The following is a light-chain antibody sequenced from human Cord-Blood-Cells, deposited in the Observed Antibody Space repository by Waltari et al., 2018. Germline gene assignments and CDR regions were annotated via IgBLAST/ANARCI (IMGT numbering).Light chain of an antibody. CDR1: SLDVGGYNY. J-gene: IGLJ3*02. CDR3: SSYTSSSTQV. V-gene: IGLV2-14*01. Sequence: ALTQPAPVSGYRGQALTIARTGTSLDVGGYNYVSSYQQHPGKAPKLMIYEVSNRPSGVSNRFSCSKSRNTASLTISGLQAEDEADYYCSSYTSSSTQVFGGGTKLTVL. CDR2: EVS.